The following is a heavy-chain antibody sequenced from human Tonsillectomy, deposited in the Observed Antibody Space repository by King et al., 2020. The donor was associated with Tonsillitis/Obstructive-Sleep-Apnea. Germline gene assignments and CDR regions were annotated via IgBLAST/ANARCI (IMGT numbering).Heavy chain of an antibody. CDR1: VFTFSNFG. CDR2: IWYDGSNK. V-gene: IGHV3-33*01. CDR3: ARHWGGWYFDL. J-gene: IGHJ2*01. Sequence: VQLVESGGGVVQPGRSLRLSCAPSVFTFSNFGMHWVRQAPGKGLEWVAFIWYDGSNKYYADSVKDRFTSSRDNPKNTLYLQMNSLSAEDTSVYYCARHWGGWYFDLWGRGTLVTVSS. D-gene: IGHD7-27*01.